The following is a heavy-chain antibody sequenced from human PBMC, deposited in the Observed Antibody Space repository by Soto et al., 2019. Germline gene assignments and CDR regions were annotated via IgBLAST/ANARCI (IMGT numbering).Heavy chain of an antibody. Sequence: GGSLRLSCGASGFSFSACAMGWVRQAPGKGLEWVSSISGSGSYTYYTDSVKGRFTISRDNSKTTLYLEMNSLIAEDMAVYYCVKEKVRPFDYWGQGTQVTVSS. CDR1: GFSFSACA. CDR2: ISGSGSYT. J-gene: IGHJ4*02. V-gene: IGHV3-23*01. CDR3: VKEKVRPFDY.